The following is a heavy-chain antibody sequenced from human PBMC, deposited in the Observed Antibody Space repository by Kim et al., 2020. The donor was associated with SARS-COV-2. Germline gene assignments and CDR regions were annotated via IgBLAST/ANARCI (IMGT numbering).Heavy chain of an antibody. J-gene: IGHJ4*02. D-gene: IGHD2-2*01. Sequence: YADSVGDRFTTSRDNPKSTVYLQMNSLRAEDTAVYYCAGICGTTSCSDDYWGQGTLVTVSS. CDR3: AGICGTTSCSDDY. V-gene: IGHV3-23*01.